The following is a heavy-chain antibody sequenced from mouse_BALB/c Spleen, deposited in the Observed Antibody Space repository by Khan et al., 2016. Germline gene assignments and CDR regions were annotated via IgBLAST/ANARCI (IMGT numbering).Heavy chain of an antibody. Sequence: LQQSGPELEKPGASVKISCKASGYSFTGYNMYWVKQSHRKSLEWIGYIDPYNGGTSYNQKSKGKATLTVDKSSSTAYMHLNSLTSEDSAIYYCARNYRDAMDYWGQGTSVTVSS. D-gene: IGHD2-12*01. V-gene: IGHV1S135*01. J-gene: IGHJ4*01. CDR3: ARNYRDAMDY. CDR2: IDPYNGGT. CDR1: GYSFTGYN.